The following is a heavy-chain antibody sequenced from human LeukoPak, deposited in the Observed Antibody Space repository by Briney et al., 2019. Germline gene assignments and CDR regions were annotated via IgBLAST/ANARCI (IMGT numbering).Heavy chain of an antibody. V-gene: IGHV3-21*01. CDR1: GFTFRSFS. CDR3: ARGRPHGNDY. CDR2: ISSSSSYI. J-gene: IGHJ4*02. Sequence: PGGSLRLSFAASGFTFRSFSMNWVRQAPGKGLEWVSSISSSSSYIYYADSVKGRFTISRDNAKNSLYLQMNSLRVEDTAVYYCARGRPHGNDYWGQGTLVTVSS. D-gene: IGHD4-23*01.